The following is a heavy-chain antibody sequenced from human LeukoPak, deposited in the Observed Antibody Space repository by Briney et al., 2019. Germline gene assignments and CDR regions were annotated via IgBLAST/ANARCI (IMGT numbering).Heavy chain of an antibody. D-gene: IGHD6-6*01. CDR2: IIPIFGTA. J-gene: IGHJ4*02. CDR3: AKGSEIIAARY. V-gene: IGHV1-69*13. CDR1: GGTFSSYA. Sequence: GASVKVSCKASGGTFSSYAISWVRQAPGQGLEWMGGIIPIFGTANYAQKFQGRVTITADESTSTAYMEMSSLRSEDTAVYYCAKGSEIIAARYWGQGTLVTVSS.